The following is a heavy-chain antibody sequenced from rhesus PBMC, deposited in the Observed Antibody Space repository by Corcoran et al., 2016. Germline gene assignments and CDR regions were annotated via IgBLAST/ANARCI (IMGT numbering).Heavy chain of an antibody. V-gene: IGHV4-160*01. CDR3: AKYSGWSPFDY. D-gene: IGHD6-13*01. J-gene: IGHJ4*01. CDR1: GGSISGYW. Sequence: QLQLQESGPGLVRPSETLSLTCAVSGGSISGYWWGWIRQPPGKGLEWVGRIDSSGNTDYNPSLKSRGTISRDTSKNQLSLQLTSVTAADTAVYYCAKYSGWSPFDYWGQGVLVTVSS. CDR2: IDSSGNT.